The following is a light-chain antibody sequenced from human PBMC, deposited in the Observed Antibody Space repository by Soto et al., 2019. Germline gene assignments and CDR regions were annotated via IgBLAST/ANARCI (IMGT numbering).Light chain of an antibody. CDR2: EVT. J-gene: IGLJ3*02. Sequence: QSALTQPASVSGFPGQSITISCTGTSSDVGGYNYVSWYQQHPGKAPKLMIYEVTYRPSGVSSRLSGSKSGNTASLTISGLQAEAEADYYCSSYTTSTTPWVFGGGTTLTVL. CDR1: SSDVGGYNY. CDR3: SSYTTSTTPWV. V-gene: IGLV2-14*03.